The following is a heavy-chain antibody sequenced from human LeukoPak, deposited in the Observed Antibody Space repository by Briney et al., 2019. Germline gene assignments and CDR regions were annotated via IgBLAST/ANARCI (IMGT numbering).Heavy chain of an antibody. CDR1: GFTFGDYA. V-gene: IGHV3-49*04. CDR2: IRSKAYGGTT. D-gene: IGHD2-15*01. Sequence: GGSLRLSCTASGFTFGDYAMSWVHQAPGKGLEWVGFIRSKAYGGTTEYAASVKGRFTISRDDSKSIAYLQMNSLKTEDTAVYYCTRLPCSGGSCYWFDPWGQGTLVTVSS. J-gene: IGHJ5*02. CDR3: TRLPCSGGSCYWFDP.